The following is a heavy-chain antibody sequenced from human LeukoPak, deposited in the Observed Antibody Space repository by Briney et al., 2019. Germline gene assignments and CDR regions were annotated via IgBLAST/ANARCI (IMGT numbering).Heavy chain of an antibody. D-gene: IGHD3-22*01. V-gene: IGHV3-21*01. J-gene: IGHJ4*02. CDR3: ARARRYYDSSGYPHFDY. CDR2: ISSSSSYI. Sequence: KPGGSLRLSCAASGFTFSSYSMNWVRQAPGKGLEWVSSISSSSSYIYYADSVKGRFTNSRDNAKNSLYLQMNSLRAEDTAVYYCARARRYYDSSGYPHFDYWGQGTLVTVSS. CDR1: GFTFSSYS.